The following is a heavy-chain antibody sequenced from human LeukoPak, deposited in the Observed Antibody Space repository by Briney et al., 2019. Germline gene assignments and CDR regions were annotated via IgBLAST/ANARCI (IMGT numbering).Heavy chain of an antibody. CDR2: ISRSGSNI. D-gene: IGHD3-10*02. J-gene: IGHJ6*04. Sequence: GGSLRLSCAASGFTFSSYEMNWVRQATGKGVEWVSYISRSGSNILYADSVKGRFTISRDNANNSLYLQMNSLRAEDTAVYYCAELGITMIGGVWGKGTTVTISS. CDR1: GFTFSSYE. V-gene: IGHV3-48*03. CDR3: AELGITMIGGV.